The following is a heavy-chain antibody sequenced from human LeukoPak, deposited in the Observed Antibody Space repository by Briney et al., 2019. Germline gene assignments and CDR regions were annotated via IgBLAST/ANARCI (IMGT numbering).Heavy chain of an antibody. J-gene: IGHJ5*02. D-gene: IGHD3-10*01. V-gene: IGHV1-8*01. CDR2: MNPNSGNT. CDR1: GYTFTSYD. CDR3: ARYLLWFGELRWFDP. Sequence: ASVKVSCKASGYTFTSYDINWVRQATGQGLEWMGWMNPNSGNTGYAQKFQGRVTMTRNTSISTAYMELSSLGSEDTAVYYCARYLLWFGELRWFDPWGQGTLVTVSS.